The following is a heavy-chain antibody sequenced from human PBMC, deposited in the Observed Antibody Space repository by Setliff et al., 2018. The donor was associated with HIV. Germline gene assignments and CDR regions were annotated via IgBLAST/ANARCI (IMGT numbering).Heavy chain of an antibody. Sequence: SETLSLTCAVSGYSISSGYYWGWIRQPPGKGLEWIGSIYHSESTYYNPSLKSRVTISVDTSKNQFSLKLSSVTAADTAVYYCARAPPYKWEPSQDYWGQGTLVTVSS. V-gene: IGHV4-38-2*01. CDR1: GYSISSGYY. D-gene: IGHD1-26*01. CDR2: IYHSEST. J-gene: IGHJ4*02. CDR3: ARAPPYKWEPSQDY.